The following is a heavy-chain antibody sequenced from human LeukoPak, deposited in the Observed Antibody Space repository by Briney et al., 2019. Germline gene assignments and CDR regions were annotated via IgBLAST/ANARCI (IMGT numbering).Heavy chain of an antibody. Sequence: GESLKISCKGSGYSFTSYWIGWVRQMAGKGLEWMGIIYPGDSDTRYSPSFQGQVTISADKSISTAYLQWSSLKASDTAMYYCARRGIAVAAHPDYWGQGTLVTVSS. CDR1: GYSFTSYW. D-gene: IGHD6-19*01. J-gene: IGHJ4*02. CDR2: IYPGDSDT. V-gene: IGHV5-51*01. CDR3: ARRGIAVAAHPDY.